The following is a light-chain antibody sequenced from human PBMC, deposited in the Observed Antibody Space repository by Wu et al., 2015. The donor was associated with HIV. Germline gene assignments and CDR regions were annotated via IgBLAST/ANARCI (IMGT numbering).Light chain of an antibody. V-gene: IGKV3-11*01. CDR1: QSVASF. CDR2: DAS. CDR3: QQRRYWPLYT. Sequence: EIVMTQSPVILSVSPGERATLSCRASQSVASFLAWYQQKPGQAPRLLIYDASNRATGIPARFSGSGSGTDFTLTISSLEPEDFAVYYCQQRRYWPLYTFGQGTKLEIK. J-gene: IGKJ2*01.